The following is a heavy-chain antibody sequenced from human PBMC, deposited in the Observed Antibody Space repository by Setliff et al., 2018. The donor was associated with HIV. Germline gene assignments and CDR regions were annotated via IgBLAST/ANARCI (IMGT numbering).Heavy chain of an antibody. J-gene: IGHJ4*02. D-gene: IGHD2-15*01. V-gene: IGHV4-61*02. CDR3: ASEKVAWTVSDSFFEY. CDR1: GGSISSDSYY. Sequence: PSETLSLTCTVSGGSISSDSYYWSWIRQPAGKGLEWIGRIYTSGSTNYNPSLKSRVTISVDTSKNQFSLKLNSVTAADTAVYYCASEKVAWTVSDSFFEYWGQGVPVTVSS. CDR2: IYTSGST.